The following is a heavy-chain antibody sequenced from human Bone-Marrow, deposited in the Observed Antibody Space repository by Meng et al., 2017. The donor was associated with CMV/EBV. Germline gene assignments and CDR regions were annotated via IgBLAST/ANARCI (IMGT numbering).Heavy chain of an antibody. V-gene: IGHV3-7*03. D-gene: IGHD2-2*02. CDR3: AKVLVRWAVVVPAAIPLGLFDI. J-gene: IGHJ3*02. Sequence: GGSLRLSCAASGFTFSSYGMHWVRQAPGKGLEWVANIKQDGSEKYYVDSVKGRFTISRDNSKNTLYLQMNSLRAEDTAVYYCAKVLVRWAVVVPAAIPLGLFDIWGQGTMVTVSS. CDR1: GFTFSSYG. CDR2: IKQDGSEK.